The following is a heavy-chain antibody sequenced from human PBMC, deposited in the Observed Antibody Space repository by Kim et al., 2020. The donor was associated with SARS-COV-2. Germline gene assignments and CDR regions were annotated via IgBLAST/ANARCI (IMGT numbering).Heavy chain of an antibody. CDR1: GGSISSYY. CDR2: IYYSGST. J-gene: IGHJ6*02. Sequence: SETLSLTCTVSGGSISSYYWSWIRQPPGKGLEWIGYIYYSGSTNYNPSLKSRVTISVDTSKNQFSLKLSSVTAADTAVYYCARASGYSYGSYYYGMDVWGQGTTVTVSS. V-gene: IGHV4-59*01. CDR3: ARASGYSYGSYYYGMDV. D-gene: IGHD5-18*01.